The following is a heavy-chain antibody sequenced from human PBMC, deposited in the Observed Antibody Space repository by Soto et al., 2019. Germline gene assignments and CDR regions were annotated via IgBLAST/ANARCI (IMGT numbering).Heavy chain of an antibody. CDR2: ISGSGGST. CDR1: GFTFSSYA. J-gene: IGHJ4*02. CDR3: AKDLLLYPSFSDY. V-gene: IGHV3-23*01. Sequence: SLRLSCAASGFTFSSYAMSWVRQAPGKGLEWVSAISGSGGSTYYADSVKGRFTISRDNSKNTLYLQMNSLRAEDTAVYYCAKDLLLYPSFSDYWGQGTLVTVSP. D-gene: IGHD2-15*01.